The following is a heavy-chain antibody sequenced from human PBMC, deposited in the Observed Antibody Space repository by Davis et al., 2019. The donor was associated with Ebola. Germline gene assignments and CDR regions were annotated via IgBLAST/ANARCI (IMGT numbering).Heavy chain of an antibody. CDR1: GYTFTGYY. CDR2: INPNSGGT. CDR3: ARGEVLWY. D-gene: IGHD4/OR15-4a*01. Sequence: ASVKVSCKASGYTFTGYYMHWVRQAPGQGLEWMGRINPNSGGTNYAQKVQARVTMTTDTSTSTAYMELRSLRSDDTAVYYCARGEVLWYWGQGTLVTVSS. V-gene: IGHV1-2*06. J-gene: IGHJ4*02.